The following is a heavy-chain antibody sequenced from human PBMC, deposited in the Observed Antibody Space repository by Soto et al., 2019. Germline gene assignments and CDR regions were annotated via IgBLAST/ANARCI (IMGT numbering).Heavy chain of an antibody. V-gene: IGHV3-23*01. Sequence: GGSLSLSCAASGFTLSSCAMDWVRQAPGKGLEWVSDIIDSGASTYYADSVKGRFTISRDNSKSTLYLQMNSLRAEDTALYYCAKGRSYYYYYGVDVWGQGTTVTVSS. CDR3: AKGRSYYYYYGVDV. CDR2: IIDSGAST. J-gene: IGHJ6*02. CDR1: GFTLSSCA.